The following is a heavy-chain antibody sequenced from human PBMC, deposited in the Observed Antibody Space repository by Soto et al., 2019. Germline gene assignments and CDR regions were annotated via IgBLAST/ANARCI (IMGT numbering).Heavy chain of an antibody. D-gene: IGHD2-15*01. CDR1: GYTFTSYA. V-gene: IGHV1-3*01. CDR2: INAGNGST. J-gene: IGHJ5*02. Sequence: ASVKVSCKASGYTFTSYAMHWVRQAPGQRLEWMGWINAGNGSTKYSQKFQGRVTITRDTSASTAYMELSSLRSEDTAVYYCARVFLVAATDDCLDPWGQGTLVTVSS. CDR3: ARVFLVAATDDCLDP.